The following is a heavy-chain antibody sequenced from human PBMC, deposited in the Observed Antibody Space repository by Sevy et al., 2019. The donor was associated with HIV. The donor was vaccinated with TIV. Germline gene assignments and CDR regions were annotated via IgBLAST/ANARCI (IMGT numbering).Heavy chain of an antibody. V-gene: IGHV3-74*01. CDR3: ARAPADYSTGWSAD. D-gene: IGHD6-19*01. CDR1: GFTFSSYW. J-gene: IGHJ4*02. CDR2: INPYGNSV. Sequence: GGSLRLSCAAPGFTFSSYWMHWVRQAPGKGLVLVSRINPYGNSVTYADSVRGRFTISRDNAKNTLYLQMSSLRADDTAVYYCARAPADYSTGWSADWGQGTLVTVSS.